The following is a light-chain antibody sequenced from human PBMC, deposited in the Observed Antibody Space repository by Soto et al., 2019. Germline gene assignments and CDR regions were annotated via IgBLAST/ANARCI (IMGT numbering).Light chain of an antibody. CDR1: SSNIGTGYD. J-gene: IGLJ1*01. CDR3: QSYDRSLSYV. Sequence: QSVLTQPPSVSGVPGQRVTISCTGSSSNIGTGYDVHWYQQLPGTAPKLLIYDNINRPPGVPDRFSGSVSGTSASLAITGLQAEDEADYYCQSYDRSLSYVFGTGTKLTVL. V-gene: IGLV1-40*01. CDR2: DNI.